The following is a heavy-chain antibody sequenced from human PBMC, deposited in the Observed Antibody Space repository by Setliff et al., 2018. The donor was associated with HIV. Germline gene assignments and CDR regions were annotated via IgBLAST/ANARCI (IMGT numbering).Heavy chain of an antibody. Sequence: GESLKISCKGSGYSFANSWLGWVRQMPGKGLEWMGIIYPGDSDTTYSPSFQGQVTMSADKSISTAYLQWRSLKASDTAMYYCAIIYYYDSSPVAFDIWGQGTMVTVS. CDR1: GYSFANSW. J-gene: IGHJ3*02. V-gene: IGHV5-51*01. CDR3: AIIYYYDSSPVAFDI. D-gene: IGHD3-22*01. CDR2: IYPGDSDT.